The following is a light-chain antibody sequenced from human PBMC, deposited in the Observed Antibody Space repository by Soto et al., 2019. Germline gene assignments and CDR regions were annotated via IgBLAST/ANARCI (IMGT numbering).Light chain of an antibody. J-gene: IGLJ2*01. V-gene: IGLV2-23*02. CDR1: SSDVGSYDL. CDR3: CSYANSNTLL. Sequence: QSVLTQPASVSGSPGQSITISCTGTSSDVGSYDLVSWYQQHPGTAPKLIIYEVTKRPSGVSNRFSGSKSGNTAFLTISGLQAEDDSDYYCCSYANSNTLLFGGGTKLTVL. CDR2: EVT.